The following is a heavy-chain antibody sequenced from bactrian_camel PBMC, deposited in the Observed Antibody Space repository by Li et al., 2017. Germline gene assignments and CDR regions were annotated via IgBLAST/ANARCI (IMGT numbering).Heavy chain of an antibody. CDR3: AAEMYYWGESFSLCPVSFGH. D-gene: IGHD3*01. CDR1: GSHFSSYY. Sequence: HVQLVESGGDLVEPGESLTLSCVVPGSHFSSYYMAWVRQAPGNQLEWVSSIYNSDSSPMYSDFVKGRFTISQDNAQNTVYLQMNSLEPEDTAVYYCAAEMYYWGESFSLCPVSFGHWGRGTQVTVS. V-gene: IGHV3-2*01. J-gene: IGHJ4*01. CDR2: IYNSDSSP.